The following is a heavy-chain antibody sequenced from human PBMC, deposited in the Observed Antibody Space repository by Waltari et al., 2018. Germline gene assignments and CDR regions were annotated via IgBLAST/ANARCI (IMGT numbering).Heavy chain of an antibody. CDR1: GGSISSSNYY. J-gene: IGHJ5*02. D-gene: IGHD6-13*01. V-gene: IGHV4-39*01. CDR2: LYYSGRS. Sequence: QLQLQESGPGLVKPSETLSLTCTVSGGSISSSNYYWGWIRQPPGKGLEWIANLYYSGRSFYSRYHRSRVTIYVETSNNHFSLKLGTVTAADTAVYYCAGLSLGATAANNWFDPWGQGTLVTVSS. CDR3: AGLSLGATAANNWFDP.